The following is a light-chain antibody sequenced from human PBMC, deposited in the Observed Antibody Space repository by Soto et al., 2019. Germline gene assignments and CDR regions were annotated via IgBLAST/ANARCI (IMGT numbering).Light chain of an antibody. CDR2: EVS. CDR3: SSYAGSNNYV. J-gene: IGLJ1*01. V-gene: IGLV2-8*01. Sequence: QSALTQPPSASGSPGQSVTISCTGTRSAVGGYNYVSWYQQHPGKAPKLMIYEVSKRPSGVPDRFSGSKSGNTASLTVSGLQAEDEANYYCSSYAGSNNYVFGTGTKLTVL. CDR1: RSAVGGYNY.